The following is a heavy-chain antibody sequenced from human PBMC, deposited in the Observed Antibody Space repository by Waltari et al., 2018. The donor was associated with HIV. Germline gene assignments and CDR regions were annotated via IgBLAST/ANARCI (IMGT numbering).Heavy chain of an antibody. V-gene: IGHV3-48*03. Sequence: EVQVVESGGGLVQHGGSLRLSCAAYGFTSSSYDMNWVRPAPGRGLDWVSCSSSSGSTIDVSDSLKGRDTRSRDNAKNSLYLRMNSLRAEDTAVYYCARAFMIRGTGAFDIWGQGTMVTVSS. CDR3: ARAFMIRGTGAFDI. CDR1: GFTSSSYD. CDR2: SSSSGSTI. J-gene: IGHJ3*02. D-gene: IGHD3-10*01.